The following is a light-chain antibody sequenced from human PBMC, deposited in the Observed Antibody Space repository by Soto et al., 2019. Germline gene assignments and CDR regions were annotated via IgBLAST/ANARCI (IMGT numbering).Light chain of an antibody. CDR1: QSINRY. Sequence: DIQMTQSPPSLSASVGDRVTITCRASQSINRYLNWYEHKPGKAPKLLIYAASSLQTGVPSRFSGSGSGTDFTLTISSLQPEDFATYFCQQSFSTPYTFGQGTKLEIK. J-gene: IGKJ2*01. CDR3: QQSFSTPYT. CDR2: AAS. V-gene: IGKV1-39*01.